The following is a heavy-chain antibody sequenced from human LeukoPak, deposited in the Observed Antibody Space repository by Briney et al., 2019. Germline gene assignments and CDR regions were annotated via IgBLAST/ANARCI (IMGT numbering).Heavy chain of an antibody. J-gene: IGHJ4*02. D-gene: IGHD3-22*01. CDR1: GGSFSGYY. CDR3: AKAKDYYFDSSGYYYIFDY. Sequence: PSETLSLTCAVYGGSFSGYYWSWIRQPPGKGLEWIGEINHSGSTNYNPSLKSRVTISVDTSKNQFSLKLSSVTAADTAVYYCAKAKDYYFDSSGYYYIFDYWGQGTLVTVSS. V-gene: IGHV4-34*01. CDR2: INHSGST.